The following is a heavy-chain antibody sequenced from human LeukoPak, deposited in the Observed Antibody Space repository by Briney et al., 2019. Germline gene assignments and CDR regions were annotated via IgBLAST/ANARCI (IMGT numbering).Heavy chain of an antibody. D-gene: IGHD6-19*01. Sequence: GGSLRLSCAASGFTFSSYAMSWVRQAPGKGLEWVSAISGSGGSTYYADSVKGRFTISRDNSKNTLYLQMNSPRAEDTAVYYCTSSDWYSEYYFDYWGQGTLVTVSS. CDR2: ISGSGGST. CDR3: TSSDWYSEYYFDY. J-gene: IGHJ4*02. CDR1: GFTFSSYA. V-gene: IGHV3-23*01.